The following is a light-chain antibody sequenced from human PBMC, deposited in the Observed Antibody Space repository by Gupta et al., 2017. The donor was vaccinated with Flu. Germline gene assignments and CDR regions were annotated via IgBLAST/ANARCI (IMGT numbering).Light chain of an antibody. J-gene: IGKJ1*01. V-gene: IGKV3-15*01. CDR1: QSGSNN. CDR2: GAS. Sequence: EIVMTQSPATLSVSPGERATLSCRASQSGSNNLAWYQQKPGQAPRLLIYGASTRVTGIPARFSGSGCGTEVTLTISSRQSDDIALYYCQQYNYWPPWTFGQGTKVEIK. CDR3: QQYNYWPPWT.